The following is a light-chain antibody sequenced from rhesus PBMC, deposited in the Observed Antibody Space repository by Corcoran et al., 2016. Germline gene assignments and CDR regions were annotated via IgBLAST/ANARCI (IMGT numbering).Light chain of an antibody. CDR3: QVWDIINNHPF. CDR1: SIGGKN. J-gene: IGLJ3*01. CDR2: YDN. V-gene: IGLV3-36*02. Sequence: SYDLAQSPSVSVSQGQTARITCGGDSIGGKNVHWYQQKPSQAPLLVIYYDNERPSGIPDRFSGSKSGNIATLTISGVEAGDEADYFCQVWDIINNHPFFGGGTRLTVL.